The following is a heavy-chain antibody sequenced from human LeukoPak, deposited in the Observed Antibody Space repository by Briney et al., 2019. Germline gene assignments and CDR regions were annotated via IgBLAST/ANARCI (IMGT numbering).Heavy chain of an antibody. CDR3: AKGGRWELPYYFDY. Sequence: PGGSLRLSCTASGFTFDNYAMHWVRQAPGKGLEWVSGITWNSDNIGYADSVKGRFTISRDNAKNSLYLQMNSLRAEDTAFYYCAKGGRWELPYYFDYWGQGTLVTVSS. J-gene: IGHJ4*02. V-gene: IGHV3-9*01. CDR1: GFTFDNYA. D-gene: IGHD1-26*01. CDR2: ITWNSDNI.